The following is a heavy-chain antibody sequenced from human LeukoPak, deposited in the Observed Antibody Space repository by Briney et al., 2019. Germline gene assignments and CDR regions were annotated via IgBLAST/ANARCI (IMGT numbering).Heavy chain of an antibody. CDR1: GYIFTTYW. J-gene: IGHJ4*02. D-gene: IGHD5-24*01. CDR3: ASRKKGMATAGFDY. Sequence: GESLKISCKGSGYIFTTYWVGWVRQMPGKGLEWMGIIYPGDSDTRYSPSFQGHVTISADSSSSTAYLQWSSLKTSDTAIHYCASRKKGMATAGFDYWGQGTLVTVSS. CDR2: IYPGDSDT. V-gene: IGHV5-51*01.